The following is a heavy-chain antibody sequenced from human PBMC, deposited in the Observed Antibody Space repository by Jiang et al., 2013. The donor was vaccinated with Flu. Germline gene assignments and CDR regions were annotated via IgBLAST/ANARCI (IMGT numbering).Heavy chain of an antibody. CDR3: AKSTVTDAEYFQH. Sequence: NIKQDGSEKYYVDSVKGRFTISRDNAKNSLYLQMNSLRAEDTAVYYCAKSTVTDAEYFQHWGQGTLVTVSS. D-gene: IGHD4-17*01. V-gene: IGHV3-7*01. J-gene: IGHJ1*01. CDR2: IKQDGSEK.